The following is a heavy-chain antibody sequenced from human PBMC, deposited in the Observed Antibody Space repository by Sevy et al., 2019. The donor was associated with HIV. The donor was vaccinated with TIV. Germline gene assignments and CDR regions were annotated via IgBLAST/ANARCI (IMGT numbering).Heavy chain of an antibody. J-gene: IGHJ4*02. CDR2: INDNSEKT. Sequence: GGSLRLSCGATGFIFNKYAMNWVRQAPRMGLAWVSGINDNSEKTYYKDTMKSRFTISRDNSRNTLDLQMDNLRAEDAAVYYCAKDDYGGNSGHFDSWGQGTLVTVSS. CDR1: GFIFNKYA. V-gene: IGHV3-23*01. CDR3: AKDDYGGNSGHFDS. D-gene: IGHD4-17*01.